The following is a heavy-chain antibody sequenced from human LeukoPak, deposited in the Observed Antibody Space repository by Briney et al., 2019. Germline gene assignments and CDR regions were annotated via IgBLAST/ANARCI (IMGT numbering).Heavy chain of an antibody. J-gene: IGHJ4*02. CDR1: GFTFSSYS. CDR2: ISSSSSYI. V-gene: IGHV3-21*01. D-gene: IGHD6-13*01. CDR3: ARDPNYASSRLDY. Sequence: GGSLRLSCAASGFTFSSYSMNWVRQAPGKGLEWVSSISSSSSYIYYADSVKGRFTISRDNAKNSLYLQMNSLRAEDTAVYYCARDPNYASSRLDYWGQGTLVTVSS.